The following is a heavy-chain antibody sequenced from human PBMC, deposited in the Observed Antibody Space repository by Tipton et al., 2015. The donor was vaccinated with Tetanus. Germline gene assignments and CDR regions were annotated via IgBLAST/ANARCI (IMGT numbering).Heavy chain of an antibody. Sequence: LRLSCAASGFTLSRYTLNWVRQPPGKGPEWIGSIYYTGSTYYNPPLKSRVTISEDTSKNQFSLKLSSVIAADTAMYYCARWTASGKGAFDIWGQGTMVTVSS. V-gene: IGHV4-39*01. CDR2: IYYTGST. D-gene: IGHD3/OR15-3a*01. CDR1: GFTLSRYT. CDR3: ARWTASGKGAFDI. J-gene: IGHJ3*02.